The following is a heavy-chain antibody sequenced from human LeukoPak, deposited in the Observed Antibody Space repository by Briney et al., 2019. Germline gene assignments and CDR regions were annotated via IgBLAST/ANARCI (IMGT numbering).Heavy chain of an antibody. CDR2: ISHTGAT. CDR3: ARGPLTVTRGFDP. Sequence: SETLSLTCAVYGGSFNSYHWNWIRQPPGKGLEWIVEISHTGATKYNPSLKSRVTISVDTSKKYFSLNLASVTAADTAVYYCARGPLTVTRGFDPWGQGTLVTVSS. V-gene: IGHV4-34*01. J-gene: IGHJ5*02. CDR1: GGSFNSYH. D-gene: IGHD4-17*01.